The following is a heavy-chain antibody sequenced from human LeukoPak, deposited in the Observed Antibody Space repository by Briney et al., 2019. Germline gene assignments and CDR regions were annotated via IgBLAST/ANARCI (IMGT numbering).Heavy chain of an antibody. Sequence: GESLKISCKGSGYSFTSYWIGWVRQVPGKGLEWMGIIYPGDSDTRYSPSFQGQVTISADKSISTAYLQWSSLKASDTAMYYCARSAMVRGVISWFDPWGQGTLVTVSS. CDR2: IYPGDSDT. D-gene: IGHD3-10*01. J-gene: IGHJ5*02. CDR3: ARSAMVRGVISWFDP. V-gene: IGHV5-51*01. CDR1: GYSFTSYW.